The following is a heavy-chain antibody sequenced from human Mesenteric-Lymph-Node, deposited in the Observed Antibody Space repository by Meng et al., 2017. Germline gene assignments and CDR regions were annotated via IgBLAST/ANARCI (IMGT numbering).Heavy chain of an antibody. CDR3: AAFYYESSGYFRADY. CDR2: INLNSGGT. CDR1: GYTFTGYY. V-gene: IGHV1-2*06. D-gene: IGHD3-22*01. J-gene: IGHJ4*02. Sequence: QVQPLQSGAEVKKPGASVKVSCKASGYTFTGYYIHWVRQAPGQWLEWMGRINLNSGGTNYAQKFQGRVTMTWDTSISAAQMELSSLRSDDTAVYYCAAFYYESSGYFRADYWGQGILVTVSS.